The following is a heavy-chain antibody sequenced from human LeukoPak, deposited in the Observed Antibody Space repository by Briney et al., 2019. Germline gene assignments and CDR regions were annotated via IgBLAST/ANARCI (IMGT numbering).Heavy chain of an antibody. CDR3: AKILDSTGYFYYFDY. V-gene: IGHV3-23*01. Sequence: GGSLRLSCAASGFTFTTYAMTWVRQAPGKGLEWVSAISNSGGSTYYADSVKGRFTISRDKFKNTLFLQMNSLRAEDTAIYYCAKILDSTGYFYYFDYWGQGTLVTVSS. J-gene: IGHJ4*02. CDR2: ISNSGGST. D-gene: IGHD3-22*01. CDR1: GFTFTTYA.